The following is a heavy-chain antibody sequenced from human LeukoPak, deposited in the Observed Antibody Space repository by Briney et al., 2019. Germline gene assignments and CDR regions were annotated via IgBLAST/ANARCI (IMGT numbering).Heavy chain of an antibody. Sequence: ASVKVSCKASGYTCTDYYIHCVRQAPGQGLECLGWINAISGVTNYAQKFQGRVTTARDTSISTADMELTRVITDDTSVYYCAIEGGYSSTWSSYWCEGTLITVAS. CDR3: AIEGGYSSTWSSY. D-gene: IGHD6-13*01. CDR1: GYTCTDYY. J-gene: IGHJ4*02. V-gene: IGHV1-2*02. CDR2: INAISGVT.